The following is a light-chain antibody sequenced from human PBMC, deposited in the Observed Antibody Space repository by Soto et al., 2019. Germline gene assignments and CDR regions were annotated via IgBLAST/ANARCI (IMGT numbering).Light chain of an antibody. CDR3: QQHNSFPIT. CDR2: KAS. Sequence: DIHMTQSPSTLSGSVGDRVTITCRASQTISSWLAWYQQKPGKAPKLLIYKASTLKSGVPSRFSGSGSGTEFTLTISNLQPDDFATYYCQQHNSFPITFGQGTRLEIK. CDR1: QTISSW. V-gene: IGKV1-5*03. J-gene: IGKJ5*01.